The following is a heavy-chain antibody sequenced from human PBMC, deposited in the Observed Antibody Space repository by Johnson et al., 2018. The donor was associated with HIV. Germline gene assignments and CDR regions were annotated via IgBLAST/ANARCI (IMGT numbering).Heavy chain of an antibody. CDR2: IRYDGSNK. CDR3: AKSLPGYDAFDI. Sequence: QVQVVESGGGVVQPGGSLRLSCVASGFTFSSYGIHWVRQAPGKGLEWVAFIRYDGSNKYYADSVKGRFTIFRDNSKNTLYLQMNSLRAEDTAVYYCAKSLPGYDAFDIWGQGTMVTVSS. CDR1: GFTFSSYG. V-gene: IGHV3-30*02. D-gene: IGHD5-12*01. J-gene: IGHJ3*02.